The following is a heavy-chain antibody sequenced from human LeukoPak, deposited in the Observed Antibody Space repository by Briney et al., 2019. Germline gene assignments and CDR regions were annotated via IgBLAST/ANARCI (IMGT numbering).Heavy chain of an antibody. CDR2: IYYSGST. D-gene: IGHD2-2*01. Sequence: SETLSLTCTVSGGSTSSSSYYWGWIRQPPGRGLEWIGSIYYSGSTYYNPSLTSRVTISVDTSKNQFSLKLTSVTAADTAVYYCARPRCSSTSCYDYYYYYMDVWGKGTTVTVSS. J-gene: IGHJ6*03. V-gene: IGHV4-39*01. CDR3: ARPRCSSTSCYDYYYYYMDV. CDR1: GGSTSSSSYY.